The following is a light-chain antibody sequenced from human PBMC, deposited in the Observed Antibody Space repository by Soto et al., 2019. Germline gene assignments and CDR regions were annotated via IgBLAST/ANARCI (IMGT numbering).Light chain of an antibody. V-gene: IGKV3-15*01. CDR1: ESLSTY. CDR3: QSYNDWPFT. Sequence: EIVMTHSPATLSVSPGERVTLSCRASESLSTYLAWYQQKPGQAPRLLIYGASTKATGIPARFSGSGSATDFTLTISSLQSEDFAVYYCQSYNDWPFTFGQGTK. J-gene: IGKJ2*01. CDR2: GAS.